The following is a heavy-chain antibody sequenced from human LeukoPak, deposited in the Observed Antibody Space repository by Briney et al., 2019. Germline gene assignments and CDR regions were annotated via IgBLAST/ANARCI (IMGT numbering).Heavy chain of an antibody. J-gene: IGHJ4*02. CDR1: GGSISTYY. D-gene: IGHD3-9*01. CDR3: ARHRAGYHLDW. V-gene: IGHV4-59*08. CDR2: IYYSGST. Sequence: SETLSLTCIVSGGSISTYYWSWIRQPPGKGLEWIGYIYYSGSTNYNPSLKSRVTISVDTSKNQFSLKLSSVTAADTAVYYCARHRAGYHLDWWGQGTLVTVSS.